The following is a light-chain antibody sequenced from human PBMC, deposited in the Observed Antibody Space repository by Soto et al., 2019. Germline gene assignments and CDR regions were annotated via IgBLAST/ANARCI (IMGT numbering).Light chain of an antibody. J-gene: IGKJ4*01. CDR2: DAS. V-gene: IGKV3-11*01. CDR3: QQRSNWPLT. Sequence: EIVLTQSPATLSLSPGKRATLSCRASQSVSTYLAWYQQKPGQAPRLLIYDASNRATGIPARFSGSGSGTDFTLTISSLEPEDFAVYYCQQRSNWPLTFGGGTKVEIK. CDR1: QSVSTY.